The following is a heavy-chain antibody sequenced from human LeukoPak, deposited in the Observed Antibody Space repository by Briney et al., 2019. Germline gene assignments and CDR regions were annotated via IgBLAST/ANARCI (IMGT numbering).Heavy chain of an antibody. J-gene: IGHJ6*03. CDR1: GGSISSGSYY. CDR3: ARAASYYYGSGSYYKDYYYYYMVV. CDR2: IYTSGST. Sequence: SQTLSLTCTVSGGSISSGSYYWSWIRQPAGKGLEWIGRIYTSGSTNYNPSLKSRVTISVDTFKNQFSLKLSSVTAADTAVYYCARAASYYYGSGSYYKDYYYYYMVVWGKGTTVTVSS. V-gene: IGHV4-61*02. D-gene: IGHD3-10*01.